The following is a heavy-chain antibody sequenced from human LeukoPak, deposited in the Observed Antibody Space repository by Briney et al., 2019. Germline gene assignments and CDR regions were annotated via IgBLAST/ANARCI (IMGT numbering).Heavy chain of an antibody. V-gene: IGHV4-59*01. CDR3: AREGATVTTYYYYYYVDV. D-gene: IGHD4-17*01. CDR1: GGSISSYY. J-gene: IGHJ6*03. Sequence: PSETLSLTCTVSGGSISSYYWSWIRHPPGKGLEWIGYIYYSGSTNYNPSLKSRVTISVDTSKNQFSLKLSSVTAADTAVYYCAREGATVTTYYYYYYVDVWGKGTTVTVSS. CDR2: IYYSGST.